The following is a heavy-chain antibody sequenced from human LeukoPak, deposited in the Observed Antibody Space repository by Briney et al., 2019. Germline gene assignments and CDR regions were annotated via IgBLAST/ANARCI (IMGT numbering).Heavy chain of an antibody. Sequence: GASVKVSCKASGYTFTGYYMHWVRQAPGQGLEWMGWINPNSGDTNYAQKFQGRVTLTRDTSITTTYMELSRLRSDDTAVYYCARNLAGDYDNSGYYLFDYWGQGTLVTVSS. V-gene: IGHV1-2*02. CDR3: ARNLAGDYDNSGYYLFDY. CDR1: GYTFTGYY. J-gene: IGHJ4*02. D-gene: IGHD3-22*01. CDR2: INPNSGDT.